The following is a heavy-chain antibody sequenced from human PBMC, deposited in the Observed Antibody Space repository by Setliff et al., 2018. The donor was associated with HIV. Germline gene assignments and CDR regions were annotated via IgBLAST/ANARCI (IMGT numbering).Heavy chain of an antibody. D-gene: IGHD2-15*01. CDR3: AGGHVVGTSRSFDL. V-gene: IGHV4-61*09. CDR1: GASIRSGLNY. CDR2: IYSGGTT. Sequence: SETLSLTCSVSGASIRSGLNYWTWIRQPAGKGLEWIGHIYSGGTTNYNPSLKRRVTISVDMSKNHFSLNLTTVSAADTAVYYCAGGHVVGTSRSFDLWGRGNLVTVSS. J-gene: IGHJ4*01.